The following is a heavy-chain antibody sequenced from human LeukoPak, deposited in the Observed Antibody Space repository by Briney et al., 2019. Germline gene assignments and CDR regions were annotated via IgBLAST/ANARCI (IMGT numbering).Heavy chain of an antibody. CDR3: ASMAAAEYGYGMDV. D-gene: IGHD6-13*01. Sequence: PSETLSLTCAVSGVSISSSNWWSWVRQPPGKGLEWIGEIYHSGSTNYNPSLKSRVTISVDKSKNQFSLKLSSVTAADTAVYYCASMAAAEYGYGMDVWGQGTTVTVSS. V-gene: IGHV4-4*02. CDR1: GVSISSSNW. J-gene: IGHJ6*02. CDR2: IYHSGST.